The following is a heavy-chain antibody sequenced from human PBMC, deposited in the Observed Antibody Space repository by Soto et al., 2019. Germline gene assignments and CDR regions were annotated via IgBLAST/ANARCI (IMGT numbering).Heavy chain of an antibody. D-gene: IGHD5-12*01. CDR3: ANLWGDGYNLGQDYNGMDV. Sequence: QVQMVESGGGVVQPGRSLRLSCAASGFSFENYGMHWVRQAPGRGLEWVAIIWYDGSLQYYAAAVKGRFTISRDNSKNTLYLEMNSLSDEDTAVYYCANLWGDGYNLGQDYNGMDVWGQGTTVIVSS. V-gene: IGHV3-33*06. J-gene: IGHJ6*02. CDR1: GFSFENYG. CDR2: IWYDGSLQ.